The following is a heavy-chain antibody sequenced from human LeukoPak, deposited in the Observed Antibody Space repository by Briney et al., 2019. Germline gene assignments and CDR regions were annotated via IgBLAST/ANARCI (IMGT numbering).Heavy chain of an antibody. D-gene: IGHD3-10*01. Sequence: GESLKISCKGSGYSFTTYWIGWVRQVPGKGLEWMGIIYPGDSETRYNPPFQGQVTISVDKSISTAYLQWSSLKASDTAMYYCARPFGEAVQTTLGGVDYWGQGTLVTVSS. CDR1: GYSFTTYW. V-gene: IGHV5-51*01. CDR3: ARPFGEAVQTTLGGVDY. J-gene: IGHJ4*02. CDR2: IYPGDSET.